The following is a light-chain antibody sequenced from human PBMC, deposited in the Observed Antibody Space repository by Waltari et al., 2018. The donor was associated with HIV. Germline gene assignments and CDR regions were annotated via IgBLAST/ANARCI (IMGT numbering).Light chain of an antibody. CDR2: DVT. Sequence: QSALTQPRSVSGSPGQSVTISCTRTGSDVGNFNFVSCYQHLPAKAPKLLIYDVTKRPSGVPDRFSGSKSGDTASLTISGLQAEDEADYYCCTYAAKYVLFGGGTNLTVL. J-gene: IGLJ2*01. CDR1: GSDVGNFNF. CDR3: CTYAAKYVL. V-gene: IGLV2-11*01.